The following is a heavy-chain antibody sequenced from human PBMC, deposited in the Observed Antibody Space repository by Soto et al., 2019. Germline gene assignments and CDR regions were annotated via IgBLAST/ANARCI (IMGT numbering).Heavy chain of an antibody. CDR3: VSGYPWVGFDY. CDR2: IYYSGSA. J-gene: IGHJ4*02. Sequence: SSKRQPPGKGLEWIGNIYYSGSASYNPSLKSRVTISVDTSKNQVSLKLSSVTAADTAAYICVSGYPWVGFDYWGQGTLVTVSS. D-gene: IGHD5-12*01. V-gene: IGHV4-39*01.